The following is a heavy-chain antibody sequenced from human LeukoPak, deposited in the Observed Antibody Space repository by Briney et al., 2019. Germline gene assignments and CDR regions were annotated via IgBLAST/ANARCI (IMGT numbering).Heavy chain of an antibody. Sequence: GGSLRLSCAASGFSLSSYSMDWFRQTPGKGLEWISYISSSSNTIYYADSVEGRFTISRDNAKNALYLQMNNLRAEDSAVYFCARDINYCTPTLCHRNWIDPWGQGTLVTVSS. V-gene: IGHV3-48*01. CDR3: ARDINYCTPTLCHRNWIDP. J-gene: IGHJ5*02. CDR1: GFSLSSYS. D-gene: IGHD2-8*01. CDR2: ISSSSNTI.